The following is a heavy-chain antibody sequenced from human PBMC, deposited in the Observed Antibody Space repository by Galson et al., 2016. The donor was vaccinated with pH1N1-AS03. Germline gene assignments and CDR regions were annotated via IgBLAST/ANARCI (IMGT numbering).Heavy chain of an antibody. CDR2: ISGADLST. V-gene: IGHV3-23*01. Sequence: SLRLSCAASGFTFSTYAMSWVRQAPGKGLEWVSSISGADLSTYYADSVKGRFTVSRDHSKNTLYLQMNGLRAEDTAIYYCANPRASGTTMVTRLDYWGQGTLVTVSS. J-gene: IGHJ4*02. D-gene: IGHD5-18*01. CDR1: GFTFSTYA. CDR3: ANPRASGTTMVTRLDY.